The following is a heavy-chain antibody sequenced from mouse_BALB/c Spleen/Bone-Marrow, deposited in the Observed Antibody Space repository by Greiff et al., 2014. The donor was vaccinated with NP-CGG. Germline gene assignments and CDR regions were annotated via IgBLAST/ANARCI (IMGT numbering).Heavy chain of an antibody. V-gene: IGHV1S135*01. J-gene: IGHJ2*01. CDR1: GYAFTSCN. D-gene: IGHD2-14*01. CDR3: ARSGYGDY. Sequence: EVKLMESGPELVKPGTSVKVSCKASGYAFTSCNIYWVKQSHGKSLEWIGYFDPYNGGTDYNQKFKGKATLTVDKSSSTAYMHLNSLTSEDSAVYYCARSGYGDYWGQGTTLTVSS. CDR2: FDPYNGGT.